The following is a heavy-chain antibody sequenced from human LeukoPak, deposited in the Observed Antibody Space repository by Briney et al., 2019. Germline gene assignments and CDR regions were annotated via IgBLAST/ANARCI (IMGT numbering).Heavy chain of an antibody. D-gene: IGHD3-9*01. Sequence: SETLSLTCTVSGGSISSYYWSLIRQPAGKGLEWIGRIYTSGSTNYNPSLKSRVTMSVDTSKNQFSLKLSSVTAADTAVYYCAREVNYYDILTGYSSHDAFDIWGQGTMVTVSS. CDR1: GGSISSYY. CDR2: IYTSGST. V-gene: IGHV4-4*07. CDR3: AREVNYYDILTGYSSHDAFDI. J-gene: IGHJ3*02.